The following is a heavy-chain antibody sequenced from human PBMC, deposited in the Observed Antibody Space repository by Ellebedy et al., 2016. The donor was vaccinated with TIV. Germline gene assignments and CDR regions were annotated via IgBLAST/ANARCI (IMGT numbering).Heavy chain of an antibody. CDR2: IIPIFGTA. CDR1: GGTFSSYA. J-gene: IGHJ5*02. CDR3: ARVGSGWFDP. D-gene: IGHD3-10*01. V-gene: IGHV1-69*13. Sequence: AASVKVSCKASGGTFSSYAISWVRQAPGQGLEWMGGIIPIFGTANYAQKFQGRVTITADESTSTAYMELSSLRSEDTAVYYCARVGSGWFDPWGQGTLVTVSS.